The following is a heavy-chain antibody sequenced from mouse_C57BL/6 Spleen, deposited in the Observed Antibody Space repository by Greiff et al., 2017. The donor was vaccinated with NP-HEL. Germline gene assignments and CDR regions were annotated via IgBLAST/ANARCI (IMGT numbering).Heavy chain of an antibody. CDR3: ARLGYYGAMDY. CDR1: GYAFTNYL. Sequence: QVQLKESGAELVRPGTSVKVSCKASGYAFTNYLIEWVKQRPGQGLEWIGVINPGSGGTNYNEKFKGKATLTADKSSSTAYMQLSSLTSEDSAVYFCARLGYYGAMDYWGQGTSVTVSS. D-gene: IGHD2-3*01. CDR2: INPGSGGT. V-gene: IGHV1-54*01. J-gene: IGHJ4*01.